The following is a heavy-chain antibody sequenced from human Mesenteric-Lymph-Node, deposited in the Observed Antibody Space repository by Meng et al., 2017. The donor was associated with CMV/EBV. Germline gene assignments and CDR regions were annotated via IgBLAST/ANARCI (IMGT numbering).Heavy chain of an antibody. CDR1: GFTFSSHT. D-gene: IGHD3-22*01. Sequence: GGSLRLSCAASGFTFSSHTLTWVRQAPGRGLEWVSSISSRNSFIYYADSVQGRFTISRDNAKKSLFLQMNSLRAEDTAVYFCARDRLAYYDETGPTRAYGMDVWGQGTTVTVSS. J-gene: IGHJ6*02. CDR3: ARDRLAYYDETGPTRAYGMDV. V-gene: IGHV3-21*01. CDR2: ISSRNSFI.